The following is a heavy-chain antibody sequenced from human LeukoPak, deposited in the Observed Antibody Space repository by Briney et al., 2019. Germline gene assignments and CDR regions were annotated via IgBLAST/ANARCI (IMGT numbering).Heavy chain of an antibody. CDR2: INHSGST. D-gene: IGHD3-3*01. J-gene: IGHJ4*02. CDR3: ARTFRESHYDFWSGYSTLDY. CDR1: GGSFSGYY. V-gene: IGHV4-34*01. Sequence: SETLSLACAVYGGSFSGYYWSWIRQPPGKGLEWIGEINHSGSTNYNPSLKSRVTISVDTSKNQFSLKLSSVTAADTGVYCSARTFRESHYDFWSGYSTLDYWVQGTLVTVSS.